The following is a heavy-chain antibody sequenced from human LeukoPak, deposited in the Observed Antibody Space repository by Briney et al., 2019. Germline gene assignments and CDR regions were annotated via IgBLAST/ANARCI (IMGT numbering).Heavy chain of an antibody. CDR3: AKDKSGYSGGWSFDY. Sequence: GGSLRLSCAASGFTFSSYAMTWARQAPGKGLEWVSTISGRGDSTYYADSVKGRFTISRDNSKNTLYLQMNSLRADDTAVYYCAKDKSGYSGGWSFDYWGQGTLVTVSS. D-gene: IGHD6-19*01. CDR2: ISGRGDST. V-gene: IGHV3-23*01. J-gene: IGHJ4*02. CDR1: GFTFSSYA.